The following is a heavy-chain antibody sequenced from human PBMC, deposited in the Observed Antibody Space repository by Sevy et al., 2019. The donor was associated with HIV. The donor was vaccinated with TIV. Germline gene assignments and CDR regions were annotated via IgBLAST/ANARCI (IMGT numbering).Heavy chain of an antibody. V-gene: IGHV3-30*18. CDR2: ILHDGSYR. D-gene: IGHD3-10*01. CDR3: AKNRLPGGSYFSRHGLDV. J-gene: IGHJ6*02. CDR1: GFTFSSYD. Sequence: GGSLRLSCAASGFTFSSYDMHWVRQAPGKGLEWVAIILHDGSYREYVDSLRGRFTMSRDNSKNTMYLQMNGLSIEVTAVYYCAKNRLPGGSYFSRHGLDVWGRGTTVTVSS.